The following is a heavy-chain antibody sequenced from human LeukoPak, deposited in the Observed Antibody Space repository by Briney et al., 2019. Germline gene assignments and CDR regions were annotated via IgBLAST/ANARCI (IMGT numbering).Heavy chain of an antibody. CDR2: IDPSDSYS. CDR1: GYSFTNYG. Sequence: GSLRLSCKGSGYSFTNYGISWVRQMPGKGLEWMGRIDPSDSYSNYGPSFQGHVTISADRSISTAYLQWRSLKASDTAMYYCARQLDYYDKRDYWGQGTLVTVAS. J-gene: IGHJ4*02. D-gene: IGHD3-22*01. V-gene: IGHV5-10-1*01. CDR3: ARQLDYYDKRDY.